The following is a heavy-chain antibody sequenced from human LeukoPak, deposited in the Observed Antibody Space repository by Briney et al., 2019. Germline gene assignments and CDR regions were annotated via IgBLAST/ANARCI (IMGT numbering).Heavy chain of an antibody. V-gene: IGHV4-34*01. CDR2: INHSGST. CDR3: ARAPARIAAAGY. Sequence: SETLSLTCAVYGGSFSGYYWSWIRQPPGKGLEWIGEINHSGSTNYNPSLRSRVTISVDTSKNQFSLKLSSVTAADTAVYYCARAPARIAAAGYWGQGTLVTVSS. J-gene: IGHJ4*02. D-gene: IGHD6-13*01. CDR1: GGSFSGYY.